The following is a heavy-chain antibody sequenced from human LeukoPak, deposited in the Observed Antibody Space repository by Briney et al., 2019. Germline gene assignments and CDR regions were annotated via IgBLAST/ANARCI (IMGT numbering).Heavy chain of an antibody. D-gene: IGHD3-22*01. Sequence: QPGGSLRLSCAASGFTFSSYAMSWVRQAPGKGLEWVSGISGSGDNTYYADSVKGRFTISRDNSKNTLYVQVNSLGTEDTAAYYCTKGSYYDSSGSFYFDYWGQGTLVTFSS. CDR1: GFTFSSYA. J-gene: IGHJ4*02. V-gene: IGHV3-23*01. CDR3: TKGSYYDSSGSFYFDY. CDR2: ISGSGDNT.